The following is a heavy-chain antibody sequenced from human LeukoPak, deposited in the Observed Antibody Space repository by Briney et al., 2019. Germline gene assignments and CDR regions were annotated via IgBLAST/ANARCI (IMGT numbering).Heavy chain of an antibody. V-gene: IGHV6-1*01. CDR3: SRSHEGNLDY. Sequence: SQTLSLTCAISGDSVSRNNAAWNWIRQSPSRGLEWLGRTYYRSKWYNDYAVSVKSRITVNPDTSKNQFSLQLDSVTPEDTAVYYSSRSHEGNLDYWDQGTLVTVSS. CDR2: TYYRSKWYN. J-gene: IGHJ4*02. CDR1: GDSVSRNNAA. D-gene: IGHD1-14*01.